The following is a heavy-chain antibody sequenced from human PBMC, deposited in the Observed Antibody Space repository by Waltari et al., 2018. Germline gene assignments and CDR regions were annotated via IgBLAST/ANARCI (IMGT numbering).Heavy chain of an antibody. J-gene: IGHJ4*02. D-gene: IGHD1-1*01. CDR2: INHSGST. Sequence: QVQLQQWGAGLLKPSETLSLTCAVYGGSFSGYYWSWIRQPPGKGLEWIGEINHSGSTNSNPALKSRVTISVDTSKNQFSRKLSSVTAADTAVYYCARGWNTGYYFDYWGQGTLVTVSS. CDR1: GGSFSGYY. CDR3: ARGWNTGYYFDY. V-gene: IGHV4-34*01.